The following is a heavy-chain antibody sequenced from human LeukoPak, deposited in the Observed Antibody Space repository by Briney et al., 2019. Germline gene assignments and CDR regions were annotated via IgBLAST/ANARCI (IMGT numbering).Heavy chain of an antibody. CDR1: DLTFSTFT. J-gene: IGHJ5*01. CDR2: ISSSSRTI. D-gene: IGHD1-14*01. CDR3: AKGSPRGGFDS. V-gene: IGHV3-48*01. Sequence: PGGSLRLSCAASDLTFSTFTMHWVRQAPGKGLEWLSSISSSSRTINYADSVQGRFTVSRDNANSSMFLQMNELRREDTAVYYCAKGSPRGGFDSWGQGTLVPVSS.